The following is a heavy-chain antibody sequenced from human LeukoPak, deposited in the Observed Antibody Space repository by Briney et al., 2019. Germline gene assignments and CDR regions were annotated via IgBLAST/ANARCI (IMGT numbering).Heavy chain of an antibody. V-gene: IGHV4-59*01. Sequence: SEGLSLTCAFSGDSISSYYWSCVRQPPGRGLECVGYIYYIGRTNYNHSLKSRVTMSVDKSKNQFYLKLSCVTAADTAVYYCARDRVGYSYGSFVYWGQGTLVTVSS. CDR3: ARDRVGYSYGSFVY. CDR1: GDSISSYY. J-gene: IGHJ4*02. CDR2: IYYIGRT. D-gene: IGHD5-18*01.